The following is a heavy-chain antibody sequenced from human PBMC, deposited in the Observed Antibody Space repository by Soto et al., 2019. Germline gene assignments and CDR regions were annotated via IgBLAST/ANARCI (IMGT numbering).Heavy chain of an antibody. CDR2: IYYSGST. CDR3: ARDRGSWGDYYYGMDV. J-gene: IGHJ6*02. V-gene: IGHV4-31*03. Sequence: SETLSLTCTVSGGSISSGGYYWSWIRQHPGKGLEWIGYIYYSGSTYYNPSLKSRVTISVDTSKNQFSLKLSSVTAADTAVYYCARDRGSWGDYYYGMDVWGQGTTVTVS. D-gene: IGHD6-13*01. CDR1: GGSISSGGYY.